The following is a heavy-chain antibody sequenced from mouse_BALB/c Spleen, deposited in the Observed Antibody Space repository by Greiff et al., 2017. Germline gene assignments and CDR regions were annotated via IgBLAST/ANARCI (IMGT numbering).Heavy chain of an antibody. J-gene: IGHJ2*01. CDR2: IRSGGST. CDR1: GFTFSSYA. V-gene: IGHV5-6-5*01. Sequence: DVKLVESGGGLVKPGGSLKLSCAASGFTFSSYAMSWVRQTPEKRLEWVASIRSGGSTYYPDSVKGRFTISRDNARNILYLQMSSLRSEDTAMYYCARVTTVVAGDYWGQGTTLTVSS. CDR3: ARVTTVVAGDY. D-gene: IGHD1-1*01.